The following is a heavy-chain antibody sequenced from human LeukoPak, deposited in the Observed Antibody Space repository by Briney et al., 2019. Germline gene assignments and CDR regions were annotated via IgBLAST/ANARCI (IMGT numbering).Heavy chain of an antibody. CDR1: GFTFSSYA. J-gene: IGHJ3*02. D-gene: IGHD2-2*01. V-gene: IGHV3-23*01. CDR2: ISGSDDGT. CDR3: AKWSPLLDSTSCLGGGCNAFDI. Sequence: GGSLRLSCAASGFTFSSYAMTWVRQAPGKGLEGVSAISGSDDGTYYGDSVKGRFTICRDNSKNMLYLQMNSLRAEDTAIYYCAKWSPLLDSTSCLGGGCNAFDIWGQGTMVTVSS.